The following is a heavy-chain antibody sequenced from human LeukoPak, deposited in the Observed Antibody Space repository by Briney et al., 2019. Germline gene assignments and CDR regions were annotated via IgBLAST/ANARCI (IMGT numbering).Heavy chain of an antibody. J-gene: IGHJ4*02. D-gene: IGHD3-16*01. CDR3: ARVLGSPDY. V-gene: IGHV1-8*01. CDR1: GYPFTSYD. Sequence: GASVKVSCKASGYPFTSYDINWVRQATGQGLEWMGWMNPNSGNSGSAQKFQGRVTMTRDTSISTAYMELSSLRSEDTAVYYCARVLGSPDYWGQGTLVTVSS. CDR2: MNPNSGNS.